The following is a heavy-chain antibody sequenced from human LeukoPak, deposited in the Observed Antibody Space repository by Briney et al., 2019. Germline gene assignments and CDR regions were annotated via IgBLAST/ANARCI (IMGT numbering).Heavy chain of an antibody. V-gene: IGHV3-30*04. Sequence: GGSLRLSCAASGFTFSDYAIHWVRQAPGKGLEWVAVISYDGSNKYIAGSVKGRFTISRDNSRHTVYLEMNSLGADDTAVYYCAKDYIGDRDYSYYYMDVWGKGTTVSVSS. CDR2: ISYDGSNK. CDR3: AKDYIGDRDYSYYYMDV. J-gene: IGHJ6*03. CDR1: GFTFSDYA. D-gene: IGHD3-16*01.